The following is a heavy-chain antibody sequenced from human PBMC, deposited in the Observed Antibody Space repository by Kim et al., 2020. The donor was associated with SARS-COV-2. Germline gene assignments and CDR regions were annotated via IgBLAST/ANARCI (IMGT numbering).Heavy chain of an antibody. CDR1: GFTFSSYA. CDR3: ARVGPKSSGWPLDY. D-gene: IGHD6-19*01. J-gene: IGHJ4*02. CDR2: ISYDGSNK. V-gene: IGHV3-30-3*01. Sequence: GGSLRLSCAASGFTFSSYAMHWVRQAPGKGLEWVAVISYDGSNKYYADSVKGRFTISRDNSKNTLYLQMNSLRAEDTAVYYCARVGPKSSGWPLDYWGQGTLVTVSS.